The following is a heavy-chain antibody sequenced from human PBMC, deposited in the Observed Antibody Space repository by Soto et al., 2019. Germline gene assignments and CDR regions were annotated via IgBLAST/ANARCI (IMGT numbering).Heavy chain of an antibody. CDR1: GYTFTSYA. Sequence: QVQLVQSGAEVKKPGASVKVSCKASGYTFTSYAMHWVRQAPGQRLEWMGWINAGNGNTKYSQKFQGRVTSTTDTSASKAYAELSSLRSEDTAVYYCARPLTKAPRYYYYGMDVWGQGTTVTVSS. CDR2: INAGNGNT. CDR3: ARPLTKAPRYYYYGMDV. J-gene: IGHJ6*02. V-gene: IGHV1-3*01. D-gene: IGHD3-9*01.